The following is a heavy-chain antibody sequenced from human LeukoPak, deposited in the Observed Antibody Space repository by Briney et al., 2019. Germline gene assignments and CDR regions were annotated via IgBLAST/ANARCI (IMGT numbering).Heavy chain of an antibody. CDR1: GGSISSSSYY. CDR2: IYYTGST. D-gene: IGHD5-12*01. Sequence: PSETLSLTCTVSGGSISSSSYYWGWIRQPPGKGLEWIGSIYYTGSTYYNPSLKGRVTISVDTSKNQFSLRLSSVTAADTAVYYCARGPGGYDDWGQGTLVTVSS. J-gene: IGHJ4*02. CDR3: ARGPGGYDD. V-gene: IGHV4-39*01.